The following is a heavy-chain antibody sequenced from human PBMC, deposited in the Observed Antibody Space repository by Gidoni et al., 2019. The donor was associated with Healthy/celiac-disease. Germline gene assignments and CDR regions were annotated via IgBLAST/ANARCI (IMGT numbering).Heavy chain of an antibody. Sequence: QVQLQESGPGLVKPSETLSLTCSVSGYYISSGYYWGWIRQPPGKGLEWIGSTYHSGSTYYNPSLKSRVTISVDTSKNQFSLKLSSVTAADTAVYYCARVIAVAGLYFDYWGQGTLVTVSS. CDR3: ARVIAVAGLYFDY. D-gene: IGHD6-19*01. J-gene: IGHJ4*02. CDR2: TYHSGST. V-gene: IGHV4-38-2*02. CDR1: GYYISSGYY.